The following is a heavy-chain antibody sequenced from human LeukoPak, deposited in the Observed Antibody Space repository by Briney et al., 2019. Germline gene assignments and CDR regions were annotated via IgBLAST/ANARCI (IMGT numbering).Heavy chain of an antibody. V-gene: IGHV4-59*01. CDR2: IYYSGST. J-gene: IGHJ6*02. D-gene: IGHD3-22*01. CDR3: ARGDYYDSSGRNYYYYGMDV. Sequence: SETLSLTCAVYGGSFSGYYWSWIRQPPGKGLEWIGYIYYSGSTNYNPSLKSRVTISVDTSKNQFSLKLSSVTAADTAVYYCARGDYYDSSGRNYYYYGMDVWGQGTTVTVSS. CDR1: GGSFSGYY.